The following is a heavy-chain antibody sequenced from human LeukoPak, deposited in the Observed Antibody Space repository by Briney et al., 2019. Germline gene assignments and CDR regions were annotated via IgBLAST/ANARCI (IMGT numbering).Heavy chain of an antibody. CDR2: INPNSGGT. Sequence: GASVKVSCKASGYTFTGYYMHWVRQAPRQGLEWMGWINPNSGGTNYAQKFQGRVTMTRDTSISTAYMELSRLRSDDTAVYYCASGYGDYELAFDYWGQGTLVTVSS. J-gene: IGHJ4*02. D-gene: IGHD4-17*01. CDR3: ASGYGDYELAFDY. CDR1: GYTFTGYY. V-gene: IGHV1-2*02.